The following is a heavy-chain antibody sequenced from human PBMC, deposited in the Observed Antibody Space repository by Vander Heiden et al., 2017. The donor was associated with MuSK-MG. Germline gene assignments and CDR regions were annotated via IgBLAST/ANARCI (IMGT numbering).Heavy chain of an antibody. V-gene: IGHV3-7*03. CDR2: IKQDGSEK. J-gene: IGHJ4*02. CDR1: GFTFSTYW. Sequence: EVQLVESGGGLVQPGGSLRLPCVVSGFTFSTYWMNWVRRAPGKGLEWVANIKQDGSEKNYVDSVKGRFTISRDNAKNSLYLQMNSLRAEDTAVYYCARLQAGYWGQGTLVTVSS. CDR3: ARLQAGY.